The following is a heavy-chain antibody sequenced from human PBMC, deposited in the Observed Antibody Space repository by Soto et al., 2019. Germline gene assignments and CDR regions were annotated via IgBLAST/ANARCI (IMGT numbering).Heavy chain of an antibody. V-gene: IGHV1-18*01. D-gene: IGHD1-26*01. CDR1: VGTFSSYA. CDR3: ARQSGTRGFDP. Sequence: AASVKVSCKASVGTFSSYASSWVRQAPGQGLEWMGWISAYNGNTNYAQKLQGRVTMTTDTSTSTAYMELRSLRSDGTAVYYCARQSGTRGFDPWGQGTLVTVSS. CDR2: ISAYNGNT. J-gene: IGHJ5*02.